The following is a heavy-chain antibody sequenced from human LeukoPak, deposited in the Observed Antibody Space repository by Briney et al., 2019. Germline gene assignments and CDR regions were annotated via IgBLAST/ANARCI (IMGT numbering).Heavy chain of an antibody. CDR1: GYSFPTYW. CDR2: IFPINSDA. CDR3: ARRRGSGWYSVDY. J-gene: IGHJ4*02. V-gene: IGHV5-51*01. Sequence: GESLKISCEGSGYSFPTYWIAWVRQMPGKGLEWMGIIFPINSDARYSPSFQGQVTISADKSISTAYLQWSSLKPSDTAMYYCARRRGSGWYSVDYWGQGTLVTVSS. D-gene: IGHD6-19*01.